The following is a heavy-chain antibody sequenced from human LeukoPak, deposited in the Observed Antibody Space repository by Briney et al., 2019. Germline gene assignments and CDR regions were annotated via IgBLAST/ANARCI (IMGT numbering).Heavy chain of an antibody. V-gene: IGHV3-21*01. CDR1: GFSFSSYS. D-gene: IGHD2-2*01. CDR2: ISANTTHI. Sequence: PGGSLRLSCAASGFSFSSYSMNWVRQAPGKGLEWVSSISANTTHIYGADSLKGRFTISRDDAKNSLYLQLTSLRAEDTAVYYCTRGYTSDYWGQGTLVAVSS. CDR3: TRGYTSDY. J-gene: IGHJ4*02.